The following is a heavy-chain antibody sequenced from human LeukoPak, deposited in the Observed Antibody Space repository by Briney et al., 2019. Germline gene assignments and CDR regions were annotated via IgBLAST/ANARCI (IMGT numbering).Heavy chain of an antibody. CDR2: IIPIFGTA. J-gene: IGHJ6*03. D-gene: IGHD5-18*01. CDR1: GGTFSSYA. CDR3: ARMITAMVSGYMDV. Sequence: SVKVSCKASGGTFSSYAISWVRQAPGQGLEWMGGIIPIFGTANYAQKFQGRVTITADESTSTAYMELSSLRSEDTAVYYCARMITAMVSGYMDVWGKGTTVTVSS. V-gene: IGHV1-69*13.